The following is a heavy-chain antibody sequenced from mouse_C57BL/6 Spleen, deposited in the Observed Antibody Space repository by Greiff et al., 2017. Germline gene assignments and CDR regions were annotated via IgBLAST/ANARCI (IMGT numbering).Heavy chain of an antibody. J-gene: IGHJ4*01. CDR3: ARGGYGNYPSYAMDY. CDR1: GYTFTSYW. D-gene: IGHD2-10*02. V-gene: IGHV1-55*01. CDR2: IYPGSGST. Sequence: QVKLQQPGAELVKPGASVKMSCKASGYTFTSYWITWVQQRPGQGLEWIGDIYPGSGSTNYNEQFKSKATLTVDTSSSTAYMQLSSLTSEDSAVYYGARGGYGNYPSYAMDYWGQGTSVTVSS.